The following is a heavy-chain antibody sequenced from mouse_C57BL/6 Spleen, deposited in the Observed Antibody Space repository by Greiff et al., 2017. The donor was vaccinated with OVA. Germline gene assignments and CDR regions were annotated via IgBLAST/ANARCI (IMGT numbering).Heavy chain of an antibody. D-gene: IGHD6-5*01. CDR2: IDPENGDT. J-gene: IGHJ4*01. Sequence: VHVKQSGAELVRPGASVKLSCTASGFNIKDDYMHWVKQRPEQGLEWIGWIDPENGDTEYASKFQGKATITADTSSNTAYLQLSSLTSEDTAVYYCTPIYYYAMDYWGQGTSVTVSS. CDR1: GFNIKDDY. CDR3: TPIYYYAMDY. V-gene: IGHV14-4*01.